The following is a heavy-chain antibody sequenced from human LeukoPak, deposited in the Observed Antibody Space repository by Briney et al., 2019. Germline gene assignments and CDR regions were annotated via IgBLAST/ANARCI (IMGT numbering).Heavy chain of an antibody. Sequence: HPGGSLRLSCAVSGITLSNYGMSWVRQAPGKGLEWVAGISDSGGRTKYADSVKGRFTISRDNSKNTLYLQMNSLRAEDTAVYFCAKRGVVIRVILVGFHKEAYYFDSWGQGALVTVSS. CDR1: GITLSNYG. CDR3: AKRGVVIRVILVGFHKEAYYFDS. J-gene: IGHJ4*02. V-gene: IGHV3-23*01. CDR2: ISDSGGRT. D-gene: IGHD3-22*01.